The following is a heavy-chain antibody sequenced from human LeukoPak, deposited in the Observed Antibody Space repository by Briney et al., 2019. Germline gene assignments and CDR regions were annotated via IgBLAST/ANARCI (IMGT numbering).Heavy chain of an antibody. J-gene: IGHJ5*02. CDR1: GGTFSSYA. Sequence: RASVKVSCKASGGTFSSYAISWVRQAPGQGLEWMGGIIPIFGTANYAQKFQGRVTITTDESTSTAYMELSSLRSEDTAVYYCAGDGVEMATQYNWFDPWGQGTLVTVSS. CDR2: IIPIFGTA. D-gene: IGHD5-24*01. CDR3: AGDGVEMATQYNWFDP. V-gene: IGHV1-69*05.